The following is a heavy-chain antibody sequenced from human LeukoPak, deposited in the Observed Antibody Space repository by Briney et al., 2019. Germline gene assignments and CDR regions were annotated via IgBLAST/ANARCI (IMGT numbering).Heavy chain of an antibody. CDR3: ARTNKGYCSGGSCYEYYFDY. CDR1: GGSISSYY. Sequence: SETLSLTCTVSGGSISSYYWSWIRQPAGKGLEWIGRIYTSGSTNYNPSLKSRVTMSVDTSKNQFSLKLSSVTAADTAVYYCARTNKGYCSGGSCYEYYFDYWGQGTLVTVSS. V-gene: IGHV4-4*07. CDR2: IYTSGST. J-gene: IGHJ4*02. D-gene: IGHD2-15*01.